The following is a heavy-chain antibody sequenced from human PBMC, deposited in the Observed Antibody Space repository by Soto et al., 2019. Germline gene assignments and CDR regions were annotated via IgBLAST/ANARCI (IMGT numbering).Heavy chain of an antibody. J-gene: IGHJ4*02. Sequence: QVQLQESGPGLVKPSGTLSLTCAVSGVSIDSHDWWTWVRQPPGKGLEWIGESHQSGNTNYNSSLESRVTISLAKSRNHFSLQLDSVPVADMAVYYCATRDTGRVYWGQGNLVTVSS. D-gene: IGHD5-18*01. V-gene: IGHV4-4*02. CDR3: ATRDTGRVY. CDR1: GVSIDSHDW. CDR2: SHQSGNT.